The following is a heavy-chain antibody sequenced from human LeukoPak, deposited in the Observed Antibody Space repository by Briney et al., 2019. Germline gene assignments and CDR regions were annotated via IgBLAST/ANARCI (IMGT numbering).Heavy chain of an antibody. CDR1: GGSISGYY. Sequence: SETLSLTCTVSGGSISGYYWTWIRQPPGKGLEWIGYIYNSGSTNYNPSLKRRVTISVDTSKNQFSLKLSSVTAADTAVYYCARTDSSGWYVFDYWGQGTLVTVSS. D-gene: IGHD6-19*01. J-gene: IGHJ4*02. CDR2: IYNSGST. V-gene: IGHV4-59*01. CDR3: ARTDSSGWYVFDY.